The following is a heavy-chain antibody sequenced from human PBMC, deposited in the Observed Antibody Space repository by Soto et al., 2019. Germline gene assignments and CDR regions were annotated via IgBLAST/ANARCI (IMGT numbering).Heavy chain of an antibody. V-gene: IGHV4-30-4*01. CDR3: ARDQYSGYEFAR. CDR2: IPSRGRP. CDR1: GASIAGGSYY. J-gene: IGHJ4*02. Sequence: QVQLRESGPGLVKPSQTLSLSCSVSGASIAGGSYYWSWIRQPPGKGLEWIGYIPSRGRPFYNPSLTSRVTIAADTSNNHLSLQMTSVTAADTAVYYCARDQYSGYEFARWGQGTLVTVSS. D-gene: IGHD5-12*01.